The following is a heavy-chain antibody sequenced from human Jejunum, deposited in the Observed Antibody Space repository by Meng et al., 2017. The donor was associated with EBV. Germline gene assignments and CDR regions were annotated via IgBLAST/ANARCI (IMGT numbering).Heavy chain of an antibody. D-gene: IGHD2-8*02. Sequence: QVQQQRWGAGLLRPKETLSLTCGVYGGSFSGYYWGWVRQPPGRGLEYIGEVHFSGITNYTPSLKSRVTMSVDASKNQFSLRLTSVTAADTAVYYCARRTGDYVVGYWGQGTLVTVSS. J-gene: IGHJ4*02. CDR3: ARRTGDYVVGY. CDR2: VHFSGIT. CDR1: GGSFSGYY. V-gene: IGHV4-34*02.